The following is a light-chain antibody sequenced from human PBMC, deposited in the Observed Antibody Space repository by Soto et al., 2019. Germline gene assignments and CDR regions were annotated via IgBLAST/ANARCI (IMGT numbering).Light chain of an antibody. J-gene: IGLJ1*01. Sequence: QSVLTQPPSTSGTPGQRVTISCSGSSSNIGSNYVSWYQQLPGTAPKLLIYSNNQRPSGVPERFSGSKSGTSASLVIRGLRSEDEAESYCTAWDDSLSGYVFGTGTKVTVL. CDR3: TAWDDSLSGYV. V-gene: IGLV1-47*02. CDR1: SSNIGSNY. CDR2: SNN.